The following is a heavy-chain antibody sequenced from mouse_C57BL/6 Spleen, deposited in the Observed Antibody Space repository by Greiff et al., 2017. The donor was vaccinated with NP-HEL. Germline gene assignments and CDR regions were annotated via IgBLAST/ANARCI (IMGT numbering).Heavy chain of an antibody. CDR1: GYAFSSYW. Sequence: QVTLKESGAELVKPGASVKISCKASGYAFSSYWMNCVKQRPGKGLEWIGQIYPGDGDTNYNGKFKGKATLTADKSSSTAYMQLSSLTSEDAAVYFCAGYGSSYARDYWGQGTSVTVSS. D-gene: IGHD1-1*01. CDR3: AGYGSSYARDY. CDR2: IYPGDGDT. J-gene: IGHJ4*01. V-gene: IGHV1-80*01.